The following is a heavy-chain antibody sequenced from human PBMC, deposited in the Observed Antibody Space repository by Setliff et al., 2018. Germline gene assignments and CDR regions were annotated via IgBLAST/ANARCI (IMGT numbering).Heavy chain of an antibody. J-gene: IGHJ4*02. CDR3: ARGLREDGYNLADY. CDR1: GDSVTSHY. Sequence: PSETLSLTCSVSGDSVTSHYWSWVRQPPGRGLEWIGYIFHSGATNYNPSLKSRVTISFGTSKNQFSLKLSSVTAADTAVYYCARGLREDGYNLADYWGQGTLVTVSS. D-gene: IGHD5-12*01. V-gene: IGHV4-59*02. CDR2: IFHSGAT.